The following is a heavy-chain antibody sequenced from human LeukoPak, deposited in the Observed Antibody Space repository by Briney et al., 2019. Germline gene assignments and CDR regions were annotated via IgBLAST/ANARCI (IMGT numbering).Heavy chain of an antibody. D-gene: IGHD3-22*01. Sequence: SETLSLTCTVSGGSISSGDYYWSWIRQPPGKGLEWIGYIYYSGSTYYNPSLKSRVTISVDTSKNQFSLKLSSVTAADTAVYYCARIADSSGYYYVFSYWGQGTLVTVSS. CDR1: GGSISSGDYY. V-gene: IGHV4-30-4*01. J-gene: IGHJ4*02. CDR2: IYYSGST. CDR3: ARIADSSGYYYVFSY.